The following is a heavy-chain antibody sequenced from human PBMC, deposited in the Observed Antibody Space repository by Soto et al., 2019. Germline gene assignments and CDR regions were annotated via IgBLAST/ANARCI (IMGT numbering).Heavy chain of an antibody. V-gene: IGHV3-21*01. CDR1: GFSFSTYS. CDR2: IGRRSDI. J-gene: IGHJ6*02. CDR3: AREETAWPLAYGLDV. Sequence: PGGSLRLSCEASGFSFSTYSMHWVRQSPGKGLEWVSSIGRRSDIYYADSVKGRFTISRDNAKNSVSLQMSSLRDEDTAVYYCAREETAWPLAYGLDVWGQGTTVTVS. D-gene: IGHD2-21*02.